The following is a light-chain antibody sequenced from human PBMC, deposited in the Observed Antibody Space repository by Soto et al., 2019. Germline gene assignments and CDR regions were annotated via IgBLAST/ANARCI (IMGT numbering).Light chain of an antibody. Sequence: ETVLTQSPATLSLSPGERATLSCRTSLSVSVYLDWYQQEPGQAPRLLIYGASSRATGIPDRFSGSGSGTDFTLTISRLGPEDFAVYYCQQYGSSPKTFGQGTKVDI. J-gene: IGKJ1*01. CDR3: QQYGSSPKT. CDR1: LSVSVY. CDR2: GAS. V-gene: IGKV3-20*01.